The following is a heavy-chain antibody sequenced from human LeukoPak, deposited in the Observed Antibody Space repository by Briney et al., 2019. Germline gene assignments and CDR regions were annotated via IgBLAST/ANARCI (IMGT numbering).Heavy chain of an antibody. J-gene: IGHJ6*03. Sequence: AGGSLRLSCAASRVTFSSYGMHWVRQAPGKGREWGAYIQYDGSNAQYADSVKGRFSISRDSSKNILYLQMNSLRAEDTAVYYCAKDRCSNGVGCYYYYMDVWGKGTTVTISS. CDR1: RVTFSSYG. CDR2: IQYDGSNA. CDR3: AKDRCSNGVGCYYYYMDV. D-gene: IGHD2-8*01. V-gene: IGHV3-30*02.